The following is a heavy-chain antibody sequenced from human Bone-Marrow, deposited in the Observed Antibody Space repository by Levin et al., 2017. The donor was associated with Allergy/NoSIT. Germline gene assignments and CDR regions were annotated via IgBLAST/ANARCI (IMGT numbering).Heavy chain of an antibody. J-gene: IGHJ4*02. V-gene: IGHV3-21*01. CDR1: GFIFSSYT. CDR3: ARDGDSWLDLGDFDY. Sequence: AGGSLRLSCEASGFIFSSYTMNWVRQAPGKGLEWVASITTRSSYLYYADSVEGRFTISRDNAKNSLFLQMNSLRVEDTAVYYCARDGDSWLDLGDFDYWGQGTLVTVSS. D-gene: IGHD6-13*01. CDR2: ITTRSSYL.